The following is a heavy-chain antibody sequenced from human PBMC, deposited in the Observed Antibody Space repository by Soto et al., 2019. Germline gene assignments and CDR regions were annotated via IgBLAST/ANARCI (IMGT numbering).Heavy chain of an antibody. CDR3: ARDWSTDDYGDNDGNWFDP. J-gene: IGHJ5*02. Sequence: QVQLVESGGGVVQPGRSLRLSCAASGFTFSSYGMHWVRQAPGKGLEWVAVIWYDGSNKYYADSVKGRFTISRDNSKNTLYPQMNSLRAEDTAVYYCARDWSTDDYGDNDGNWFDPWGQGTLVTVSS. V-gene: IGHV3-33*01. D-gene: IGHD4-17*01. CDR2: IWYDGSNK. CDR1: GFTFSSYG.